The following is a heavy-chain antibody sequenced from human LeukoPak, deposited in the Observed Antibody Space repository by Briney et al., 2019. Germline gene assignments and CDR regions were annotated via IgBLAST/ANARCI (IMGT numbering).Heavy chain of an antibody. CDR3: ATDQDYGDYYFDY. Sequence: ASVKVSCKVSGYTLTELSMHWVRQAPGKGLEWMGGFDPEDGETVYAQKFQGRVTMTEDTSTDTAYMELSSLRSEDTAVYYCATDQDYGDYYFDYWGQGTLVTVSS. CDR1: GYTLTELS. V-gene: IGHV1-24*01. J-gene: IGHJ4*02. CDR2: FDPEDGET. D-gene: IGHD4-17*01.